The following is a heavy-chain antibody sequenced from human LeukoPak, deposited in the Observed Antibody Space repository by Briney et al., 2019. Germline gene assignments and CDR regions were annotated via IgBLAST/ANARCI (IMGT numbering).Heavy chain of an antibody. CDR3: ARGYGSGSYLYYYYYMDV. CDR1: GGSFSGYY. V-gene: IGHV4-34*01. J-gene: IGHJ6*03. Sequence: SETLSLTCAVYGGSFSGYYWSWIRQPPGKGLEWIGEINHSGSTNYNPSLKSRVTISVDTSKNQFSLKLSSVTAADTAVYYCARGYGSGSYLYYYYYMDVWGKGTTVTVSS. D-gene: IGHD3-10*01. CDR2: INHSGST.